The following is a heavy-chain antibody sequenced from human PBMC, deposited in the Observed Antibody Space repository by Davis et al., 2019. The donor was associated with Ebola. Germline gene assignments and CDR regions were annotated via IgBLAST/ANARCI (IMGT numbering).Heavy chain of an antibody. CDR2: IRHDGTNK. CDR3: ARGNSGSYF. V-gene: IGHV3-30*02. J-gene: IGHJ4*02. CDR1: TVSFSGFG. Sequence: GGSLRLSCTSSTVSFSGFGMHWVRQAPGKGLEWVAFIRHDGTNKFYADSVKGRFIISRDISKNTLYLQMNSLKPEDTALYYCARGNSGSYFWGQGTLVTVSS. D-gene: IGHD1-26*01.